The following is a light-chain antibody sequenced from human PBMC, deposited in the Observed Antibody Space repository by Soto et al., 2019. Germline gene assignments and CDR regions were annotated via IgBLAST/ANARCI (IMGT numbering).Light chain of an antibody. Sequence: EIVLTQSPATLSLSPGERATLSCRASQSVSSYLAWYQHKPGQAPRLLIYGASTRAAGIPARFSGSGSGTEFTLTITSLQSEDFAVYYCQQFHNWPRTFGQGTKVDIK. CDR3: QQFHNWPRT. CDR1: QSVSSY. V-gene: IGKV3-15*01. J-gene: IGKJ1*01. CDR2: GAS.